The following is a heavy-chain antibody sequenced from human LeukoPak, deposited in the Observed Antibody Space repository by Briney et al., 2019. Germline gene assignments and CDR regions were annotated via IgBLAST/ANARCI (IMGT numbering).Heavy chain of an antibody. J-gene: IGHJ4*02. CDR3: AKEFAQYGFFDY. D-gene: IGHD4-17*01. CDR1: GFTFRSYG. CDR2: ISYDGSNK. Sequence: GGSLRLSCAASGFTFRSYGMQWVRQAPGKGLEWVAVISYDGSNKYYADSVKGRFTISRDNSKNTLSLQMNSLRAEDTAVYYCAKEFAQYGFFDYWGQGTLVTVSS. V-gene: IGHV3-30*18.